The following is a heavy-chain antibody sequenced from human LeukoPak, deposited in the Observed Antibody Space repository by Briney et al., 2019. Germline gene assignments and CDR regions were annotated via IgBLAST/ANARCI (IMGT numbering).Heavy chain of an antibody. CDR3: ARGGSNRIAAAGIWFDP. D-gene: IGHD6-13*01. J-gene: IGHJ5*02. V-gene: IGHV1-46*01. Sequence: ASVKVSCKASGYTFTSYYMHWVRQAPGQGLEWMGIINPSGGSTSYAQKFQGRVTMTRDTSTSTVYMELSSLRSEDRAVYYCARGGSNRIAAAGIWFDPWGQGTLVTVSS. CDR1: GYTFTSYY. CDR2: INPSGGST.